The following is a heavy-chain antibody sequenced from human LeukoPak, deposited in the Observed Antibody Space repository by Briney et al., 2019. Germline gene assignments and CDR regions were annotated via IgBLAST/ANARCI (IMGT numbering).Heavy chain of an antibody. D-gene: IGHD1-26*01. CDR2: ISSDGSTT. V-gene: IGHV3-74*01. Sequence: GGSLRLSCAASGFTFSNYAMSWVRQAPGKGLVWVSRISSDGSTTSYADSVKGRFTISRDNAKNTLYLQMSSLRAEDTAVYYCARRGGSYNDYWGQGTLVTVSS. J-gene: IGHJ4*02. CDR3: ARRGGSYNDY. CDR1: GFTFSNYA.